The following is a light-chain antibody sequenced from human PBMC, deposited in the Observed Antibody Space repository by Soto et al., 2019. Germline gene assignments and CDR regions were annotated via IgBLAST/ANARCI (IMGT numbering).Light chain of an antibody. CDR2: DAS. Sequence: DIQMTRXXXXXXGSXXGRFTLXCRASQSISSWLAWYQQKPGKAPKLLIYDASSLESGVPSRFSGSGSGTEFTLTISSLQPDDFATYYCQQYNSYSWTFGQGTKVDIK. CDR1: QSISSW. J-gene: IGKJ1*01. CDR3: QQYNSYSWT. V-gene: IGKV1-5*01.